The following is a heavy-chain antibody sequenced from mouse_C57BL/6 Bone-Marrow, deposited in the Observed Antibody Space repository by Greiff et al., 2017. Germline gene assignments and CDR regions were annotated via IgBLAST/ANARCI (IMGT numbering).Heavy chain of an antibody. CDR2: ISNLAYSI. V-gene: IGHV5-15*04. J-gene: IGHJ3*01. CDR1: GFTFSDYG. CDR3: ARQGDYGSSYGFAY. Sequence: EVKVEESGGGLVQPGGSLKLSCAASGFTFSDYGMAWVRQAPRKGPEWVAFISNLAYSIYYADTVTGRFTISRENAKNTLYLEMSSLRSEDTAMYYCARQGDYGSSYGFAYWGQGTLVTVSA. D-gene: IGHD1-1*01.